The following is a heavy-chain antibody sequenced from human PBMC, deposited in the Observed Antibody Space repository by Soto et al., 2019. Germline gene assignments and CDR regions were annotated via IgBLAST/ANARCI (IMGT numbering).Heavy chain of an antibody. CDR1: GFSFSDAW. CDR2: IKTKTDGGTT. CDR3: TSGSSWYHLGY. J-gene: IGHJ4*02. Sequence: LILSCAASGFSFSDAWMSWVRQAPGKGLEWIGRIKTKTDGGTTDYAAPVKGRFTISRDDSINTLYLQTNSLKTEDTAVYYCTSGSSWYHLGYWGQGTPVTVSS. V-gene: IGHV3-15*01. D-gene: IGHD6-13*01.